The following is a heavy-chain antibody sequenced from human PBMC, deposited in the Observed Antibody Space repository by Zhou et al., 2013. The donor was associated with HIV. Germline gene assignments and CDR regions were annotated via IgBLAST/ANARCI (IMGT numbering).Heavy chain of an antibody. CDR1: GGTFSSYA. V-gene: IGHV1-69*05. CDR2: IIPIFDTS. J-gene: IGHJ6*02. D-gene: IGHD2-15*01. CDR3: ARDLLPTSSWTDYYYYGMDV. Sequence: QVQLVQSGAEVKKPGSSVKVSCKASGGTFSSYAISWVRQAPGQGLEWMGRIIPIFDTSHYAQKFQGRVTITTDESTSTAYMELSSLRSEDTAVYYCARDLLPTSSWTDYYYYGMDVWGQGTTVTVSS.